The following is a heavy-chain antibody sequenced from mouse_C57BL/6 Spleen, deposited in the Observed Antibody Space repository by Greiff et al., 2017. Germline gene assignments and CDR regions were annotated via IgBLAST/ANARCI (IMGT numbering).Heavy chain of an antibody. V-gene: IGHV1-61*01. J-gene: IGHJ2*01. CDR3: ARGRYDYDPLSFDY. CDR1: GYTFTSYW. CDR2: IYPSDSET. Sequence: QVQLQQPGAELVRPGSSVKLSCKASGYTFTSYWMDWVKQRPGQGLEWIGNIYPSDSETHYNQKFKDKATLTVDKSSSTAYMQLSSLTSEDSAVYYCARGRYDYDPLSFDYWGQGTTLTVSS. D-gene: IGHD2-4*01.